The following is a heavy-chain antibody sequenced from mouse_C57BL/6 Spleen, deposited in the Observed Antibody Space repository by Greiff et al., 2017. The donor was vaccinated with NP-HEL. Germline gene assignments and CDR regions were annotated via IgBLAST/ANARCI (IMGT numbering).Heavy chain of an antibody. V-gene: IGHV1-22*01. CDR1: GYTFTDYN. J-gene: IGHJ1*03. CDR2: INPNNGGT. D-gene: IGHD1-1*01. CDR3: ARVRYYGSSARWYFDV. Sequence: VQLQQSGPELVKPGASVKMSCKASGYTFTDYNMHWVKQSHGKSLEWIGYINPNNGGTSYNQKFKGKATLTVNKSSSTAYMELRSLTSEDSAVFYCARVRYYGSSARWYFDVWGTGTTVTVSS.